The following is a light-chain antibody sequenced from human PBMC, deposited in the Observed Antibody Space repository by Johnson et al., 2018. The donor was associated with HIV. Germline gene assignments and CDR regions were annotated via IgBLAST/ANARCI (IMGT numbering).Light chain of an antibody. CDR2: DNN. J-gene: IGLJ1*01. V-gene: IGLV1-51*01. CDR1: SCDIGNNY. Sequence: QSVLTQPPSVSATPGQKVTISCSGSSCDIGNNYVSCHQQLPGTAPKLLIYDNNKRPSGIPDRISGSKSGTSATLGITGLQTGDEADYYCGTWDTRLSGGHVFRTGTKVTVL. CDR3: GTWDTRLSGGHV.